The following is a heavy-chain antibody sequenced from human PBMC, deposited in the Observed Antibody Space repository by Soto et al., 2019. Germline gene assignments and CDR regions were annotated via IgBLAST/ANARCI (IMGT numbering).Heavy chain of an antibody. Sequence: GESLKISCKGSGYSFTSYWIGWVRQMPGKGLEWMGIIYPGDSDTRYSPSFQGQVTISADKSSSTAYLQWSSLKGSDSAMYYGARHAGYYGSGSLSYYCYGMGVRHQGPTGTTSS. CDR3: ARHAGYYGSGSLSYYCYGMGV. V-gene: IGHV5-51*01. CDR1: GYSFTSYW. CDR2: IYPGDSDT. D-gene: IGHD3-10*01. J-gene: IGHJ6*01.